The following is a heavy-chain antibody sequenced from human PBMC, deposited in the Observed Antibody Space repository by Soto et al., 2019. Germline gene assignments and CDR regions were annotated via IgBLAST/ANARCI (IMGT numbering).Heavy chain of an antibody. J-gene: IGHJ4*02. Sequence: GGSLRLSCAASGFTFSSYWMHWVRQAPGKGLGWVSRINPDGSATNYADSVTGRFTISRDNAKNTLYVQMNRLRAEDAAVFYCGRGGSDSPLAPGYWGQGTLVTVSS. CDR1: GFTFSSYW. CDR3: GRGGSDSPLAPGY. V-gene: IGHV3-74*01. D-gene: IGHD2-21*01. CDR2: INPDGSAT.